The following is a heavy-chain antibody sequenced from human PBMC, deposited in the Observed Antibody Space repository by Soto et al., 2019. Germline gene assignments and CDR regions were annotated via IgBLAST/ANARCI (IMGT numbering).Heavy chain of an antibody. CDR2: IDPSYSYT. V-gene: IGHV5-10-1*01. D-gene: IGHD3-10*01. CDR3: ASPYYYGSGSSYYYGMDV. Sequence: EVQLVQSGAEVKKPGESLRISCKGSGYSFTSYWISWVRQMPGKGLEWMGRIDPSYSYTNYSPSFQGHVTISADKSISTAYLQWSSLKASDTAMYYCASPYYYGSGSSYYYGMDVWGQGTTVTVSS. J-gene: IGHJ6*02. CDR1: GYSFTSYW.